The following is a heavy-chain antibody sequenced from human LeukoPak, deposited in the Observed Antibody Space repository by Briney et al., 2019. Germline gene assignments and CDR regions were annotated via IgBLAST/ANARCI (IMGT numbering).Heavy chain of an antibody. CDR1: GYSISSGYY. J-gene: IGHJ4*02. V-gene: IGHV4-38-2*02. D-gene: IGHD3-22*01. CDR3: ARDPGYYDTSGYPAYFDY. Sequence: SETLSLTCTVSGYSISSGYYWGWIRQPPGKGLEWIGTIYHSGSTYYNPSLKSRVTISVDTSKNQFSLKLSSVTAADTAVYYCARDPGYYDTSGYPAYFDYWGQGTLVTVSS. CDR2: IYHSGST.